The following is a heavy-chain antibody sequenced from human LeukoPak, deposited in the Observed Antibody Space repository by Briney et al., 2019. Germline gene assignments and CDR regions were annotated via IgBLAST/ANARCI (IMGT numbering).Heavy chain of an antibody. CDR1: GFTFDEYA. J-gene: IGHJ5*02. CDR3: AKGDYGDETLSWFDP. V-gene: IGHV3-9*01. CDR2: ISWNSGSI. Sequence: LRLSCSASGFTFDEYAMHWVRQAPGKGLGWVSGISWNSGSIGYADPVKGRFTISRDNAKNSLYLQMNRLRAEDTALYYCAKGDYGDETLSWFDPWGQGTLVTVSS. D-gene: IGHD4-17*01.